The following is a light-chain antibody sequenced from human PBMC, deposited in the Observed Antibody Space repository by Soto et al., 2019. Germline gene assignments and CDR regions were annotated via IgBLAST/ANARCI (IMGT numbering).Light chain of an antibody. J-gene: IGLJ1*01. V-gene: IGLV2-23*01. CDR2: KGS. CDR1: DSDVGSYNL. Sequence: QSVLTQPASVSGSPGQSITISCTGTDSDVGSYNLVSWYQQHPGKAPKLVIYKGSERPSGDSNRFSGSKSGNTASLTIPGLPAQDEADYYCCSYAGSSTSYVLGTGTKVTAL. CDR3: CSYAGSSTSYV.